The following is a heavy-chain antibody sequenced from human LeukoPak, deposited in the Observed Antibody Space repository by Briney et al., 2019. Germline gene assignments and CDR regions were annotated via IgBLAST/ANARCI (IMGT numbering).Heavy chain of an antibody. CDR3: ARGATVGHYYYYYMDV. CDR2: IYHSGST. Sequence: PSETLSLTCAVSGGSISSSNWWSWVRPPPGKGLEWIGEIYHSGSTNYNPSLKSRVTISVDKSKNQFSLKLSSVTAADTAVYYCARGATVGHYYYYYMDVWGKGTTVTVSS. CDR1: GGSISSSNW. D-gene: IGHD4-11*01. J-gene: IGHJ6*03. V-gene: IGHV4-4*02.